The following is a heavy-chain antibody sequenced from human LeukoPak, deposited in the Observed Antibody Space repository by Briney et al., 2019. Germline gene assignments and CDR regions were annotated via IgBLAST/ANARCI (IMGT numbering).Heavy chain of an antibody. CDR2: ISDGASST. J-gene: IGHJ4*02. D-gene: IGHD3-10*01. CDR1: GFIFSNYA. CDR3: VKGGRGHTFDY. V-gene: IGHV3-23*01. Sequence: PGGSLRLSCAASGFIFSNYAMTWVRQAPGKGLEWIASISDGASSTYYADSVKGRFTISRDNSKRTLYLQVNSLGPEDTAVYYCVKGGRGHTFDYWGQGTLVTVYS.